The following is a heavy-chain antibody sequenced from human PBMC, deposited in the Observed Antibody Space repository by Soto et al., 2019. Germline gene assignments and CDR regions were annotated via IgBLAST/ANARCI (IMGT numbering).Heavy chain of an antibody. D-gene: IGHD3-9*01. Sequence: GGSLRLSCSASGFTFSEYSMHWVRQAPGKGLQYVSTISSDGDITYYADSVKGRFTISRDNSKNALYLQMNSLRPEDTAVYYCVKVSTFYDILTGYYSTNFFDPWGQGTLVTVSS. CDR1: GFTFSEYS. J-gene: IGHJ5*02. CDR3: VKVSTFYDILTGYYSTNFFDP. V-gene: IGHV3-64D*06. CDR2: ISSDGDIT.